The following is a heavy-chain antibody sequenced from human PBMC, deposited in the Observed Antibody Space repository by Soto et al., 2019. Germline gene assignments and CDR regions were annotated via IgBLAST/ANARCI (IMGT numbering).Heavy chain of an antibody. J-gene: IGHJ3*02. Sequence: SETLSLTCTVSGGSISNFYWSWIRQPPGKGLEWIGYIYYSGTTSYNPSLNSRVTISVDTSKNQFSLKLNSVTAADTAVYYCTTEAYDNSGSLAFDIWGPGTLVTVS. CDR3: TTEAYDNSGSLAFDI. D-gene: IGHD3-22*01. V-gene: IGHV4-59*08. CDR1: GGSISNFY. CDR2: IYYSGTT.